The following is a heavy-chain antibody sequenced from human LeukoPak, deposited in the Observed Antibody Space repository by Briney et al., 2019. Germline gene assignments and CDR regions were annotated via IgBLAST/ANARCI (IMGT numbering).Heavy chain of an antibody. CDR1: GGSISSGGYY. V-gene: IGHV4-31*03. CDR2: IYYSGST. J-gene: IGHJ6*03. Sequence: PSQTLSLTCTVSGGSISSGGYYWSWIRQHPGKGLEWIGHIYYSGSTYYNPSLKSRVTISVDTSKNQFSLKLSSVTAADTAVYYCAGARHSNYYYYYYMDVWGKGTTVTVSS. CDR3: AGARHSNYYYYYYMDV. D-gene: IGHD6-6*01.